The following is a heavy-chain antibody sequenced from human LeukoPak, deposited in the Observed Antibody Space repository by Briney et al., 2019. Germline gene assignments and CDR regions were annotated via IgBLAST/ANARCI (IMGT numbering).Heavy chain of an antibody. V-gene: IGHV3-30*01. CDR1: GFTFSSYA. CDR3: ARVWSWSNFDY. D-gene: IGHD2-8*02. CDR2: ISYDGSNK. J-gene: IGHJ4*02. Sequence: XGSLRLSCAASGFTFSSYAMHWVRQAPGKGLEWVAVISYDGSNKYYADSVKGRFTISRDNSKNTLYLQMNSLRAEDTAVYYCARVWSWSNFDYWGQGTLVTVSS.